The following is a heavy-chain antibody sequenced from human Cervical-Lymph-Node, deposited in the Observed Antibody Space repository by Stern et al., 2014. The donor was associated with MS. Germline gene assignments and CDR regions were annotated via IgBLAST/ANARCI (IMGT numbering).Heavy chain of an antibody. CDR1: GGTFSSSD. Sequence: VQLVESGAEVQKPGSSVKVSCRASGGTFSSSDISWVRQAPGQGLEWMGGIIPIIGTANYAQKSQGRVTNTADESTSTAYMELSSLRSEDTAIYYCALGGFGHYFEYWGQGTLVTVSS. J-gene: IGHJ4*02. CDR3: ALGGFGHYFEY. V-gene: IGHV1-69*01. D-gene: IGHD3-10*01. CDR2: IIPIIGTA.